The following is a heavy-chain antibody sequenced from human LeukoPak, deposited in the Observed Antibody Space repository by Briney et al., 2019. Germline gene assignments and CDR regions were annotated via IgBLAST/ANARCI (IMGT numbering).Heavy chain of an antibody. D-gene: IGHD1-26*01. J-gene: IGHJ4*02. V-gene: IGHV4-30-4*07. Sequence: SETLSLTCGVSGDSISSDGHSWSWIRQPPGKGLEWVGYIYHSGAAYPNPSLKSRLALSVDTSNNQFSLRLRSVTAADTAVYYCVRGVGGEYFYFDRWGQGALVTVSA. CDR3: VRGVGGEYFYFDR. CDR1: GDSISSDGHS. CDR2: IYHSGAA.